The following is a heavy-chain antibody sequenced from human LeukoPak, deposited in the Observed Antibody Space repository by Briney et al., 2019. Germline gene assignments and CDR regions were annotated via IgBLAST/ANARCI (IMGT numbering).Heavy chain of an antibody. CDR3: ARDRVVGATAASDY. V-gene: IGHV3-48*01. J-gene: IGHJ4*02. D-gene: IGHD1-26*01. CDR2: ISSSSSTI. Sequence: GGSLRLSCAASGFTFSSYSMNWVRQAPGKGLEWVSYISSSSSTIYYADSVKGRFTISRDNAKNSLYLQMNSLRAEDTAVYYCARDRVVGATAASDYWGQGTLVTVSS. CDR1: GFTFSSYS.